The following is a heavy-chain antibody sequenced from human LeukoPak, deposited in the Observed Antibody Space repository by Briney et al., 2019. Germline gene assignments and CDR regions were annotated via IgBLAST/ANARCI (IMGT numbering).Heavy chain of an antibody. V-gene: IGHV4-4*07. CDR1: GGSISSYY. Sequence: SETLSLTCTVSGGSISSYYWSWLRQPAGKGLEWIGRIYTSGSTNYNPSLKSRVTLSVDTSKNQFSLKLSSVTAADPAVYYCAGRSPYSWKYHLLFDYWGQGTLVTVSS. J-gene: IGHJ4*02. D-gene: IGHD1-26*01. CDR2: IYTSGST. CDR3: AGRSPYSWKYHLLFDY.